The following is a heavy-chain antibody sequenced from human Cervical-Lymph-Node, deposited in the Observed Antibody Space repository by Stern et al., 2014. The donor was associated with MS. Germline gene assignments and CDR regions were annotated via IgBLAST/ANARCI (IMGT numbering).Heavy chain of an antibody. Sequence: VQLVQSGAELKKSGESLKISCKTSGYNFSNYWVAWVRQVSGKGLEWIGIIYPGDSDIRSSPSFQGHVTMSVDKSNTTAYLQWKSLKASDTAVYYCARWSVACDYWGQGALITVSS. V-gene: IGHV5-51*03. CDR1: GYNFSNYW. CDR2: IYPGDSDI. D-gene: IGHD2-21*01. J-gene: IGHJ4*02. CDR3: ARWSVACDY.